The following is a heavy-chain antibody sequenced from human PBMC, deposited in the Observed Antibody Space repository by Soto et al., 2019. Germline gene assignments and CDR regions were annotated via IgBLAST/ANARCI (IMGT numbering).Heavy chain of an antibody. CDR1: GGTFSSYA. J-gene: IGHJ3*02. V-gene: IGHV1-69*12. Sequence: QVQLVQSGAEVKKPGSSVKVSCKASGGTFSSYAISWVRQAPGQGLEWMGGIIPIFGTANYAQKFQGRVTITADESTSTAYMELSSLRSKNTAVYYCARGTGVAVVTNNAFDIWGQGTMVTVSS. D-gene: IGHD2-21*02. CDR2: IIPIFGTA. CDR3: ARGTGVAVVTNNAFDI.